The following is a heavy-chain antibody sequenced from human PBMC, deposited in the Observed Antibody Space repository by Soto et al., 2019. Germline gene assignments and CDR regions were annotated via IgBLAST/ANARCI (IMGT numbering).Heavy chain of an antibody. Sequence: SQTLSLTCAISGDSVSSNSAAWNWIRQSPSRGLEWLGRTYYRSKWYNDYAASVKSRITINPDTSKNQFSLQLNSVTPEDTAMYFCARVSGTTLSCFDPWCKGLLLTVFS. CDR3: ARVSGTTLSCFDP. CDR1: GDSVSSNSAA. CDR2: TYYRSKWYN. V-gene: IGHV6-1*01. D-gene: IGHD1-7*01. J-gene: IGHJ5*02.